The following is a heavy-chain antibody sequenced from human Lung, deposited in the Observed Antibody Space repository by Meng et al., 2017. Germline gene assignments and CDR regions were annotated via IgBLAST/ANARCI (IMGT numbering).Heavy chain of an antibody. J-gene: IGHJ4*02. D-gene: IGHD4-11*01. CDR2: INHSGST. CDR1: GGSFSDYY. CDR3: ARGPTTMAHDFDY. Sequence: VQLQEVGVGLLKPSENLALTCVVSGGSFSDYYWSWIRQPPGKGLEWIGEINHSGSTNYNPSLESRATISVDTSQNNLSLKLSSVTAADSAVYYCARGPTTMAHDFDYWGQGTLVTVSS. V-gene: IGHV4-34*01.